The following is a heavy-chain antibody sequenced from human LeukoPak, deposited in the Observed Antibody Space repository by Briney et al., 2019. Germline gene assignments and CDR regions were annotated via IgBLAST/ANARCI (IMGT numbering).Heavy chain of an antibody. CDR2: ISAYNGNT. D-gene: IGHD6-13*01. CDR1: GYTFTSYG. Sequence: ASVKVSCKASGYTFTSYGISWVRQAPGQGLEWMGWISAYNGNTNYAQKLQGRVTMTTDTSTSTAYMELRSLRSDDTAVYYCAGDSSSWYKGRYWFDPWGQGTLVTVSS. J-gene: IGHJ5*02. CDR3: AGDSSSWYKGRYWFDP. V-gene: IGHV1-18*01.